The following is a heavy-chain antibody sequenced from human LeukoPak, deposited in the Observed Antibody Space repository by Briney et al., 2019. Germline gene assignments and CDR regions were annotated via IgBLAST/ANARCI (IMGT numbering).Heavy chain of an antibody. CDR3: AREVYSYGPQDY. J-gene: IGHJ4*02. V-gene: IGHV4-30-4*01. CDR1: GGSISSGDYY. CDR2: IYYSGST. Sequence: TSETLSLTCTVSGGSISSGDYYWSWIRQPPGKGLEWIGYIYYSGSTYYNPSLKSRVTISVDKSRNHFSLNLSSVTAADTAVYYCAREVYSYGPQDYWGQGTLVTVSS. D-gene: IGHD5-18*01.